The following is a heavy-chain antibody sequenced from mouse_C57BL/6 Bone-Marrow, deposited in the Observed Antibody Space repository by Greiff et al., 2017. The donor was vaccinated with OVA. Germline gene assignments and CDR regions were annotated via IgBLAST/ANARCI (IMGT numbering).Heavy chain of an antibody. J-gene: IGHJ1*03. CDR3: ARRNWYFDV. V-gene: IGHV5-15*04. CDR2: ISNLAYSI. CDR1: GFTFSDYG. Sequence: EVKVEESGGGLVQPGGSLKLSCAASGFTFSDYGMAWVRQAPRKGPEWVAFISNLAYSIYYADTVTGRFTISRENAKNTLYLEMSSLRSEDTAMYYCARRNWYFDVWGTGTTVTVSS.